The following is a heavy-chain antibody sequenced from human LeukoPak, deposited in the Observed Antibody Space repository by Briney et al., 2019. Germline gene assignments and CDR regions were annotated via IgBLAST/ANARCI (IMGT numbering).Heavy chain of an antibody. CDR1: GGTFNSYS. CDR3: AGDFKESNWNDGHWFDP. J-gene: IGHJ5*02. D-gene: IGHD1-20*01. CDR2: ISPMLHIP. V-gene: IGHV1-69*04. Sequence: GASVKVSCKASGGTFNSYSISWVRQAPGQGLEWMGRISPMLHIPNYAHKFQGRVTITADKSTTTAYMELSSLRSEDTAVYYCAGDFKESNWNDGHWFDPWGQGTLVTVSS.